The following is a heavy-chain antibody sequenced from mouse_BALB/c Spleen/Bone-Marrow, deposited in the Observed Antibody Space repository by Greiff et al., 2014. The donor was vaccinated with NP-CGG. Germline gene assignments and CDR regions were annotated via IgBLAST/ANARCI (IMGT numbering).Heavy chain of an antibody. CDR2: INPGSGGT. J-gene: IGHJ2*01. CDR3: ARRDGSYFDY. CDR1: GYAFTNYL. Sequence: VKLMESGAELVRPGTSVKVSCKASGYAFTNYLIEWVKQRPGQGLEWIGMINPGSGGTNYNEKFKGKATLTADKPSSTAYMQLSSLTSDDSAVYFCARRDGSYFDYWGQGTTLTVSS. V-gene: IGHV1-54*01. D-gene: IGHD3-3*01.